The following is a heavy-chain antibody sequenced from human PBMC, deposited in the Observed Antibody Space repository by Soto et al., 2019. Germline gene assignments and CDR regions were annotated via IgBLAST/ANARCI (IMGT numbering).Heavy chain of an antibody. CDR2: ISGSGGST. CDR1: GFTFSSYA. Sequence: GGSLRLSCAASGFTFSSYAMSWVRQAPGKGLEWVSAISGSGGSTYYADSVKGRFTISRDNSKNTLYLQMNSLRAEDTAVYYCAKDLVRRGEPAGYFDYWGQGTLVTVSS. V-gene: IGHV3-23*01. D-gene: IGHD2-2*01. J-gene: IGHJ4*02. CDR3: AKDLVRRGEPAGYFDY.